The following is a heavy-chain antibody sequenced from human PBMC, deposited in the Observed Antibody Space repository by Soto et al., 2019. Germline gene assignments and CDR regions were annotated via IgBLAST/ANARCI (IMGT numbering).Heavy chain of an antibody. V-gene: IGHV4-59*01. D-gene: IGHD2-21*01. J-gene: IGHJ4*02. CDR3: ARVVERPPYYFDF. Sequence: SETLSLTCTVSGGSISSYYWSWIRQPPGKGLEWIGYIYYSGSTNYNPSLKSRVTISVDTSKNQFSLKLSSVTAADTAVYYCARVVERPPYYFDFSGQGTLVTVSS. CDR1: GGSISSYY. CDR2: IYYSGST.